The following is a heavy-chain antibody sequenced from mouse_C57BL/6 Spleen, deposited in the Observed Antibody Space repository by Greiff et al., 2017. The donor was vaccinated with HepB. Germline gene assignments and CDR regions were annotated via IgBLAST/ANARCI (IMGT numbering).Heavy chain of an antibody. D-gene: IGHD1-1*02. V-gene: IGHV5-17*01. CDR3: ARNGLFDY. CDR1: GFTFSDYG. J-gene: IGHJ2*01. CDR2: ISSGSSTI. Sequence: EVKVEESGGGLVKPGGSLKLSCAASGFTFSDYGMHWVRQAPEKGLEWVAYISSGSSTIYYADTVKGRFTISRYNAKNTLFLQMTSLRSEDTAMYYCARNGLFDYWGQGTTLTVSS.